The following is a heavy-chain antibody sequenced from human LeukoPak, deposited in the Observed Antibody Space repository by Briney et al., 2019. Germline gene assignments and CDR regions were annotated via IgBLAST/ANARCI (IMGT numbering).Heavy chain of an antibody. V-gene: IGHV3-53*05. CDR3: VKDSAGDASDWLDS. J-gene: IGHJ5*01. Sequence: GGSLRLSCAASGFTVSSSYMSWVRQAPGRGLEWVSVIYSGGITYYADSVKGRFTISRDNAKNPLYLQMNNLRIEDTALYYCVKDSAGDASDWLDSWGQGTLVTISS. CDR1: GFTVSSSY. D-gene: IGHD5-24*01. CDR2: IYSGGIT.